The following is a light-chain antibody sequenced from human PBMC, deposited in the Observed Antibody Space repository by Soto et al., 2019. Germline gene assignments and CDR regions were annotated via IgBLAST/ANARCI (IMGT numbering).Light chain of an antibody. CDR3: QQYNSYWT. CDR1: QSISSW. Sequence: DIQMTQSPSTLSASVGDRVTITCRASQSISSWLAWYQQKPGKAPKLLIYDASNLESGVPSRFSGSGSGTEFTLTISSLQPDDFAVYYCQQYNSYWTFGQGTKVEIK. CDR2: DAS. J-gene: IGKJ1*01. V-gene: IGKV1-5*01.